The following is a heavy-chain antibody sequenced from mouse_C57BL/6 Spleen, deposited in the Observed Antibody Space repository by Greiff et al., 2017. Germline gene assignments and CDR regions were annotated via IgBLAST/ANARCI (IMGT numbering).Heavy chain of an antibody. D-gene: IGHD1-1*01. CDR3: ACLISTDFSWFAY. Sequence: QVQLQQSGAELVRPGTSVKVSCKASGYAFTNYLIEWVKQRPGQGLEWIGVINPGSGGTNYNEKFKGKATLTADKSSSNAYMQLSSLTSEDSAVSFCACLISTDFSWFAYWGPGPLVTVSA. J-gene: IGHJ3*01. V-gene: IGHV1-54*01. CDR2: INPGSGGT. CDR1: GYAFTNYL.